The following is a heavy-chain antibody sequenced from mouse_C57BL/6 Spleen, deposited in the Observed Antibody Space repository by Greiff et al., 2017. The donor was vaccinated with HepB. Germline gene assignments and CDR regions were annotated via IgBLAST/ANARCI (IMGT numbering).Heavy chain of an antibody. CDR1: GYTFTDYY. Sequence: EVQLQQSGPELVKPGASVKISCKASGYTFTDYYMNWVKQSHGKSLEWIGDINPNNGGTSYNQKFKGKATLTVAKSSSTAYMELRSLTAEDSAVYYCAKGVTTPFDYWGQGTTLTVSS. V-gene: IGHV1-26*01. J-gene: IGHJ2*01. D-gene: IGHD2-2*01. CDR3: AKGVTTPFDY. CDR2: INPNNGGT.